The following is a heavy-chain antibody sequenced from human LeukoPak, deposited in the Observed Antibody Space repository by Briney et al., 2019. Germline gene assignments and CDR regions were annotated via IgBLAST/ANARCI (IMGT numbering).Heavy chain of an antibody. J-gene: IGHJ4*02. CDR3: ARALHRDTATYYFDY. CDR1: GGTFSSYA. Sequence: SVKVSCKASGGTFSSYAISWVRQAPGQGLEWMGGIIPIFGTANYAQKFQGRVTITMDESTSTAYMELSSLRSEDTAVYYCARALHRDTATYYFDYWGQGTLVTVSS. V-gene: IGHV1-69*05. CDR2: IIPIFGTA. D-gene: IGHD5-18*01.